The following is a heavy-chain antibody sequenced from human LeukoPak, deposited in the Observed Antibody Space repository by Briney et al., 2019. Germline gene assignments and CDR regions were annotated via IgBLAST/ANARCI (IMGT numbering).Heavy chain of an antibody. Sequence: GGSLRLSCAASGFTFSNAWMSWVRQAPGKGLEWVGLIKSKTDGGTTDYAAPVKGRFTISRDDSKNTLYLQMNSLKTEDTAVYYCTTDPPRQLTTVTTPGAFDIWGQGTMVTVSS. CDR1: GFTFSNAW. D-gene: IGHD4-11*01. J-gene: IGHJ3*02. CDR2: IKSKTDGGTT. V-gene: IGHV3-15*01. CDR3: TTDPPRQLTTVTTPGAFDI.